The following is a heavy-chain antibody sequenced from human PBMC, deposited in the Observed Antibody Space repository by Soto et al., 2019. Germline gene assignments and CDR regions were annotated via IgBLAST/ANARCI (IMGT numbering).Heavy chain of an antibody. CDR1: GFTFTSSA. Sequence: SVKVSCKASGFTFTSSAVQWVRQARGQRLEWIGWIVVGSGNTNYAQKFQERVTITRDMSTSTAYMELSSLRSEDTAVYYCAALTMVRHFSDALDIWGQGTMVTVSS. CDR2: IVVGSGNT. D-gene: IGHD3-10*01. V-gene: IGHV1-58*01. CDR3: AALTMVRHFSDALDI. J-gene: IGHJ3*02.